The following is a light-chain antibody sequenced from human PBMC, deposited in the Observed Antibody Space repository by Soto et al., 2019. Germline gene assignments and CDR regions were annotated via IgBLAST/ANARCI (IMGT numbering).Light chain of an antibody. Sequence: AIRMTQSPSSLSASTGDRVTITCRASQGISSYLAWYQQKPGKAPKLLIYAASTLQSGVPSRFSGSVSGTAFTLTISCLQSEDVAPYYCQQYYSYPHTFGGGTKVDIK. CDR1: QGISSY. CDR3: QQYYSYPHT. J-gene: IGKJ4*02. CDR2: AAS. V-gene: IGKV1-8*01.